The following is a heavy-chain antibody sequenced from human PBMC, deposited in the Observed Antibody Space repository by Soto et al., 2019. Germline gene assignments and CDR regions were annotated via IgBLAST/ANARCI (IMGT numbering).Heavy chain of an antibody. CDR2: MSYDGTKE. D-gene: IGHD6-13*01. J-gene: IGHJ4*02. V-gene: IGHV3-30*18. Sequence: PGGPLRLSCSASGFTLTTYGMHWVRQAPGKGLEWVAAMSYDGTKEYYADSVKGRFTISRDSSRNTLFLQLNSLRAEDTAVYYCAKEFGSTWIDHWGEGTLVTVSS. CDR1: GFTLTTYG. CDR3: AKEFGSTWIDH.